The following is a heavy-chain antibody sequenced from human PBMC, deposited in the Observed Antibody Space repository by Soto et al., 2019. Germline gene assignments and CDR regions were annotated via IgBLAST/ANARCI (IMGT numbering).Heavy chain of an antibody. J-gene: IGHJ6*02. D-gene: IGHD6-19*01. Sequence: QVQLVESGGGVVQPGRSLRLSCAASGFTFSNYGMHWVRQAPGKGLEWVAVISYDGSNRYYADSVKGRFTISRDNSKNTLYLQMNSLRAEDTAVYYCANLFITVTAEHYQYGLDVWGQGTTVTVSS. CDR3: ANLFITVTAEHYQYGLDV. CDR1: GFTFSNYG. CDR2: ISYDGSNR. V-gene: IGHV3-30*18.